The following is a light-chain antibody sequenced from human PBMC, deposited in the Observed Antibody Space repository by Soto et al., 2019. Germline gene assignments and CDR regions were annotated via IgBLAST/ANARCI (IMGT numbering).Light chain of an antibody. CDR3: QQYETYSGT. J-gene: IGKJ3*01. Sequence: DIQMTQSPSSLSASVGDRVTITCRASQIINTWLAWYQQKPGKAPKLVIYRASNLVNGVPSRFSGSVSGTECTLTISSLQPDDFSIYYCQQYETYSGTFGPGTKVDL. CDR2: RAS. V-gene: IGKV1-5*03. CDR1: QIINTW.